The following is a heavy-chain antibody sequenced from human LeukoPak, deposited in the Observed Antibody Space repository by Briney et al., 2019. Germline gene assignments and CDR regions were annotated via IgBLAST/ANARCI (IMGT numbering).Heavy chain of an antibody. CDR1: GYTFNGYG. V-gene: IGHV1-18*01. CDR2: ISAHNGYT. J-gene: IGHJ3*02. Sequence: ASVKVSCKASGYTFNGYGISWVRQAPGQGLEWMGWISAHNGYTNYAQKVQGRVTMTTDTSTSTAYMELRSLRSDDTAVYYCARHRLHRIYYDTSGYYHDACDIWGQGTMVTVSS. CDR3: ARHRLHRIYYDTSGYYHDACDI. D-gene: IGHD3-22*01.